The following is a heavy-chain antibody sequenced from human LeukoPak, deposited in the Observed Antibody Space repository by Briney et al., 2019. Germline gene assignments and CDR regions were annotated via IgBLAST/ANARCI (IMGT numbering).Heavy chain of an antibody. Sequence: SQTLSLTCTVSGGSISSSSYYWGWIRQPPGKGLEWIESIYYSGSTYYNPSLKSRVTISVDTSKNQFSLKLSSVTAADTAVYYCARLGWRSGWSTWGRSNWGPADWYFDLWGRGTLVTVSS. CDR3: ARLGWRSGWSTWGRSNWGPADWYFDL. D-gene: IGHD6-19*01. CDR1: GGSISSSSYY. V-gene: IGHV4-39*01. J-gene: IGHJ2*01. CDR2: IYYSGST.